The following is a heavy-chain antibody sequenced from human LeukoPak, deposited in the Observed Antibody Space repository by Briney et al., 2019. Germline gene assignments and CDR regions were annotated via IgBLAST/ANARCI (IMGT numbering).Heavy chain of an antibody. V-gene: IGHV3-7*03. D-gene: IGHD3-22*01. CDR3: ARGGVTMIVPIL. CDR1: GFTFSSYG. J-gene: IGHJ4*02. CDR2: INHNGNVN. Sequence: GGSLRLSCAASGFTFSSYGMHWARQAPGKGLEWVASINHNGNVNYYVDSVKGRFTISRDNAKNSLYLQMSNLRAEDTAVYYCARGGVTMIVPILWGQGTLVTVSS.